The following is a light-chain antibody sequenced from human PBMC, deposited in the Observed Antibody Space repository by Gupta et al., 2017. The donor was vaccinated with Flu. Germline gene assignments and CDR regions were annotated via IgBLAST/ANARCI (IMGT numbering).Light chain of an antibody. CDR3: SSYTSSSTPLV. Sequence: QSALTQPASVSVSPGQSITISCTGTSSDVGGYNYVSWYQQHPGKAPKLMIYEVSNRPSGVYNRFSGSKSGNTASLTISGLQAEDEADYYCSSYTSSSTPLVFGGGTKLTVL. CDR2: EVS. J-gene: IGLJ2*01. CDR1: SSDVGGYNY. V-gene: IGLV2-14*01.